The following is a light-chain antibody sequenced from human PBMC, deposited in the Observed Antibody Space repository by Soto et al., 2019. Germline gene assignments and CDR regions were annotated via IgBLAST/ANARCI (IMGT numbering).Light chain of an antibody. J-gene: IGKJ5*01. CDR3: QQYNNWPPIT. Sequence: IVLTQSPAILALSPGDRATLSCRAIQSLSISYLAWYQQKPGQAPRLLIYDASTRATGIPARFSGSGSGTEFTLTISSLQSEDFAVYYCQQYNNWPPITFGQGTRLEIK. CDR1: QSLSISY. V-gene: IGKV3-15*01. CDR2: DAS.